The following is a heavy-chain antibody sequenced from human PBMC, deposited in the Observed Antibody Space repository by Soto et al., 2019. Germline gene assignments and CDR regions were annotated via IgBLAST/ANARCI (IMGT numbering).Heavy chain of an antibody. CDR2: IYSGGST. J-gene: IGHJ4*02. CDR1: GFTVSSNY. V-gene: IGHV3-66*01. D-gene: IGHD6-13*01. Sequence: EVQLVESGGGLVQPGGSLRLSCAASGFTVSSNYMSWVRQAPGKGLERVSVIYSGGSTYYADSVKGRFTISRDNSKNTLYLQMNSLRAEDTAVYYCARVPAAGIFDYWGQGTLVTVSS. CDR3: ARVPAAGIFDY.